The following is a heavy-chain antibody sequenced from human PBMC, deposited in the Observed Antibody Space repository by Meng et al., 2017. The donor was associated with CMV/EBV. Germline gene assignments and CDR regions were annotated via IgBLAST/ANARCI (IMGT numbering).Heavy chain of an antibody. CDR3: ARHFVVVQEKNWFDP. CDR1: GGTFSSYA. Sequence: SVKVSCKASGGTFSSYAISWVRQAPGQGLEWMGGIIPIFGTANYAQKFQGRVTITTDESTSTAYMELSSLRSEDTAVYYCARHFVVVQEKNWFDPWGQGTLVTVSS. J-gene: IGHJ5*02. D-gene: IGHD2-2*01. CDR2: IIPIFGTA. V-gene: IGHV1-69*05.